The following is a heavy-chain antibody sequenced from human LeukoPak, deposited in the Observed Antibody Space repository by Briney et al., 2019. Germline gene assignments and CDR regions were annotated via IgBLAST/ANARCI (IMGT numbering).Heavy chain of an antibody. Sequence: ASVKVSCKASGYTFNSYLISWVRQVPGQGLEWMGWISGHNGNTDYAQKFKDRVTLTTDTSTSTACMELRSLTSDDTAVYYCATTRVTTTRLDYWGQGTLVTVSS. CDR3: ATTRVTTTRLDY. CDR2: ISGHNGNT. D-gene: IGHD5-12*01. V-gene: IGHV1-18*01. CDR1: GYTFNSYL. J-gene: IGHJ4*02.